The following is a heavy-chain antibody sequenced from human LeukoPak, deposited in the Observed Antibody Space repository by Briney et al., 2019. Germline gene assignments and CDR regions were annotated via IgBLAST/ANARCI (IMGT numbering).Heavy chain of an antibody. CDR1: GGSISSYY. J-gene: IGHJ4*02. CDR2: IYTSGST. V-gene: IGHV4-4*07. D-gene: IGHD3-22*01. CDR3: ARDGASWTYYYDSSGYYGGMDY. Sequence: SETLSLTCTVSGGSISSYYWSWIRQPAGKGLEWIGRIYTSGSTNYNPSLKSRVTMSVDTSKNQFSLKLSSVTAADTAVYYCARDGASWTYYYDSSGYYGGMDYWGQGTLVTVSS.